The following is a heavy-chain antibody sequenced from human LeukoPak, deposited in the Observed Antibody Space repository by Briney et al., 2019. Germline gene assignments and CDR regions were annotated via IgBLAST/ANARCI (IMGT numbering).Heavy chain of an antibody. CDR3: AVGGYSYGRLFDY. CDR1: GGTFSSYT. V-gene: IGHV1-69*02. D-gene: IGHD5-18*01. Sequence: RASVKVPCKASGGTFSSYTISWVRQAPGQGLEWMGRIIPILGIANYAQKFQGRVTITADKSTSTAYMELSSLRSDDTAVYYCAVGGYSYGRLFDYWGQGTLVTVSS. CDR2: IIPILGIA. J-gene: IGHJ4*02.